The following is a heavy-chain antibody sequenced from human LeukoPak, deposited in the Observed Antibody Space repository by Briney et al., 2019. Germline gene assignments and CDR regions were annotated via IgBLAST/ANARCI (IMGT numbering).Heavy chain of an antibody. CDR1: GFTFSSYG. D-gene: IGHD3-10*01. CDR2: ISYDGSNK. J-gene: IGHJ3*02. CDR3: AGFGESSLAFDI. Sequence: GGSLRLSCAASGFTFSSYGMHWVRHAPGKGLEWVAVISYDGSNKYYADSVKGRFTISRDNSKNTLYLQTNSLRAEDRAVYYCAGFGESSLAFDIWGQGTMVTVSS. V-gene: IGHV3-30*03.